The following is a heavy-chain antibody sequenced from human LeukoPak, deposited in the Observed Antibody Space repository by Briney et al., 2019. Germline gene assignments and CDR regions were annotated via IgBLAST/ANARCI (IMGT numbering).Heavy chain of an antibody. CDR3: ARHPYSGSYHFDY. J-gene: IGHJ4*02. CDR1: GYTFIDHY. Sequence: ASVKVSCKASGYTFIDHYIHWVRQAPGQGLEWMGWIIPNSGGARFAQKFQGRVTMTTDTSINTSYMELSRLTSDDTAVYYCARHPYSGSYHFDYWGQGTLVTVSS. V-gene: IGHV1-2*02. CDR2: IIPNSGGA. D-gene: IGHD1-26*01.